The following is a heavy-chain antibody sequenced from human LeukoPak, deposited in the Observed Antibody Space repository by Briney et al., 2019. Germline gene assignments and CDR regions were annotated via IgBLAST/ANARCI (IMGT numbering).Heavy chain of an antibody. V-gene: IGHV3-48*02. Sequence: GGSLRLSCAASGFTFSSSTMNWVRQAPGKGLEWISYISNDSTTIYYADSVKGRFTISRDNAKNSLFLHMNTLRDEDTAVYYCARDRWESKWGQGTLVTVSS. CDR3: ARDRWESK. D-gene: IGHD1-26*01. J-gene: IGHJ4*02. CDR1: GFTFSSST. CDR2: ISNDSTTI.